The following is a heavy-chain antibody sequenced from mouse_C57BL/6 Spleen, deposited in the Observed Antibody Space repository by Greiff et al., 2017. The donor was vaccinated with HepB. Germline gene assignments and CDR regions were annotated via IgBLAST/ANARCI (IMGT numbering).Heavy chain of an antibody. Sequence: QVQLKESGPELVKPGASVKISCKASGYAFSSSWMNWVKQRPGKGLEWIGRIYPGDGDTNYNGKFKGKATLTADKSSSTAYMQLSSLTSEDSAVYFCARRGGVFGAMDYWGQGTSVTVSS. CDR2: IYPGDGDT. CDR1: GYAFSSSW. V-gene: IGHV1-82*01. CDR3: ARRGGVFGAMDY. J-gene: IGHJ4*01.